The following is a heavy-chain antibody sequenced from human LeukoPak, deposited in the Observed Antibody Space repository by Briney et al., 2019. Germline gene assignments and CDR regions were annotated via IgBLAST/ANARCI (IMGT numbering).Heavy chain of an antibody. CDR2: IHPLDSTT. V-gene: IGHV5-51*03. D-gene: IGHD3-22*01. Sequence: GESLKISCKASGQSFTNYWIGWVRQMPGKGLEWMGIIHPLDSTTLYTPSFQGQVTISADKSISTAYLQWSSLQPSDTAMYYCEGRYYHSTEFDPWGQGALVTVSS. J-gene: IGHJ5*02. CDR3: EGRYYHSTEFDP. CDR1: GQSFTNYW.